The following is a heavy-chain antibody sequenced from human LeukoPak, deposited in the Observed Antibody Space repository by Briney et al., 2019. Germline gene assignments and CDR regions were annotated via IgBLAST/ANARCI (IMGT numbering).Heavy chain of an antibody. D-gene: IGHD3-10*01. CDR2: IIPIFGTA. J-gene: IGHJ4*02. CDR1: GGTFSSYT. V-gene: IGHV1-69*05. Sequence: SVKVSCKASGGTFSSYTISWVRQAPGQGLEWMGRIIPIFGTANYAQKFQGRVTITTDESTSTAYMELSSLRSEDTAVYYCARAKVPYYGSGSCGYWGQGALVTVSS. CDR3: ARAKVPYYGSGSCGY.